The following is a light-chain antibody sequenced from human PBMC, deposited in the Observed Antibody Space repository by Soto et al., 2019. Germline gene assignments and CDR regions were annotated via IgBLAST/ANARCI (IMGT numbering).Light chain of an antibody. CDR2: EGT. CDR3: CSFAGSDTPYL. V-gene: IGLV2-23*01. Sequence: QSVLAQPASVSGSPGQSITISCTGTSSDIGNYDLVSWYQQVPGKAPKLIIYEGTKRPSGISDRFSGSKSGNTASLTVSGLQPEDEADYFCCSFAGSDTPYLFGSGTKVIVL. J-gene: IGLJ1*01. CDR1: SSDIGNYDL.